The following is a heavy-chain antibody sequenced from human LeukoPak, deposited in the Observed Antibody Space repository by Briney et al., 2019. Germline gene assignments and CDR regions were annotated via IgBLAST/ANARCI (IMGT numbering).Heavy chain of an antibody. CDR3: ARDNFLWFGDFGYFDY. Sequence: GGSLRLSCAASGFTVSSNYMSWVRQAPGKGLEWVSVIYSGGSTYYADSVKGRFTISRDNSKNTLYLQMNSLRAEDTAVYYCARDNFLWFGDFGYFDYWGQGTLVTVSS. CDR2: IYSGGST. V-gene: IGHV3-66*01. J-gene: IGHJ4*02. CDR1: GFTVSSNY. D-gene: IGHD3-10*01.